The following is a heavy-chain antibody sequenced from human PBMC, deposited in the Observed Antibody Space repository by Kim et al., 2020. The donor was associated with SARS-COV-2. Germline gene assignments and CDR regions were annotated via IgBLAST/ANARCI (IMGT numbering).Heavy chain of an antibody. CDR1: GGTISSGGYY. V-gene: IGHV4-31*03. CDR3: ARTRITMIVVVTHFHY. D-gene: IGHD3-22*01. Sequence: SETLSLTCTVSGGTISSGGYYWSWIRQHPGKGLEWIGYLYYSGSTHYNPALKSRVTISVDTSKNQFSLKLSSVTAADTAEYYCARTRITMIVVVTHFHYWGRDTLVPISS. J-gene: IGHJ4*02. CDR2: LYYSGST.